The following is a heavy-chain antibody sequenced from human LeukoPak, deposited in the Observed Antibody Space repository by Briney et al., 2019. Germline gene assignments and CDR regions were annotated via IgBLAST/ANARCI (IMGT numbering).Heavy chain of an antibody. V-gene: IGHV4-31*03. CDR2: IYYSGST. J-gene: IGHJ4*02. CDR3: ARVRYDSSGYYDDY. Sequence: PSETLSLTCTVPGGSISSGGYYWSWIRQHPGRGLEWIGYIYYSGSTYYNPSLKSRVTISVDTSKNQFSLKLSSVTAADTAVYYCARVRYDSSGYYDDYWGQGTLVTVSS. CDR1: GGSISSGGYY. D-gene: IGHD3-22*01.